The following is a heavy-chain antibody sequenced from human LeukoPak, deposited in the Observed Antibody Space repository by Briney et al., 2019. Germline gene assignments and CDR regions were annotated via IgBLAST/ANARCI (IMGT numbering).Heavy chain of an antibody. CDR1: GGSISSSSYY. V-gene: IGHV4-39*01. J-gene: IGHJ4*02. CDR2: IYYSGST. Sequence: SETLSLTCTVSGGSISSSSYYWGWIRQPPGKGLEWIGSIYYSGSTYYNPSLKSRVTISVDTSKNQFSLKLSSVTAADTAVYYCARHSLKVRIMITFGGVIGHYDYWGQGTLVTVSS. D-gene: IGHD3-16*02. CDR3: ARHSLKVRIMITFGGVIGHYDY.